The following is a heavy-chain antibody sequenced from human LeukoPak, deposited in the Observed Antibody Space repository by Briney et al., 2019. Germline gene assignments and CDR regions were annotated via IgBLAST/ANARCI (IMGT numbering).Heavy chain of an antibody. V-gene: IGHV1-46*01. Sequence: ASVKVSCKASGYTFTSYYMHWVRQAPGQGLEWMGIINPSGGSTSYAQKFQGRVTMTRDTSTSTVYMELSSLRSEDTAVYYCARGQVVYSSSDPIFDYWGQGTRVTVSS. CDR1: GYTFTSYY. CDR2: INPSGGST. J-gene: IGHJ4*02. D-gene: IGHD6-13*01. CDR3: ARGQVVYSSSDPIFDY.